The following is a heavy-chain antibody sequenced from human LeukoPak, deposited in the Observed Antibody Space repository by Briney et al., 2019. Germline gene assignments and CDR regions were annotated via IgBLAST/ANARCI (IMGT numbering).Heavy chain of an antibody. CDR2: IYYSGST. D-gene: IGHD5-24*01. J-gene: IGHJ3*02. V-gene: IGHV4-38-2*02. CDR1: GYSISSGYF. Sequence: SETLSLTCTVSGYSISSGYFWGWIRQPPGKGLEWIGSIYYSGSTYYNPSLKSRVTISVDTSKNQFSLKLSSVTAADTAVYYCARLRDGYNYGAFDIWGQGTMVTVSS. CDR3: ARLRDGYNYGAFDI.